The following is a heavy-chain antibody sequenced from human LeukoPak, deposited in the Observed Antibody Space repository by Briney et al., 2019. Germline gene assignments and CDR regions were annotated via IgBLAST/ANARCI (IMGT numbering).Heavy chain of an antibody. V-gene: IGHV1-2*02. CDR2: INPNNGGT. CDR3: ARSGGATDFDF. D-gene: IGHD1-26*01. J-gene: IGHJ4*02. Sequence: ASVKVSCKASGYTFTGYYIHWVRQAPGQGLEWMGWINPNNGGTKYEQKFQGRVTMTRDLSIRTAYMALSRLRSDDTAVYYCARSGGATDFDFWAQGTLVTVSS. CDR1: GYTFTGYY.